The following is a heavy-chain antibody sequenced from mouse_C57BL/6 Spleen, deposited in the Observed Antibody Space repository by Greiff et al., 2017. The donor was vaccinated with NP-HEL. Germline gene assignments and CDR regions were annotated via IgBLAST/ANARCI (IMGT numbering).Heavy chain of an antibody. CDR2: IYPGNSDT. D-gene: IGHD4-1*01. J-gene: IGHJ4*01. V-gene: IGHV1-5*01. CDR1: GYTFTSYW. CDR3: TRSGKLGRGDYAMDY. Sequence: EVQLQQSGTVLARPGASVKMSCKTSGYTFTSYWMHWVKQRPGPGLEWIGAIYPGNSDTSYNQKFKGKAKLTAVTSASTAYMELSSLTNEDSAVYYCTRSGKLGRGDYAMDYWGQGTSVTVSS.